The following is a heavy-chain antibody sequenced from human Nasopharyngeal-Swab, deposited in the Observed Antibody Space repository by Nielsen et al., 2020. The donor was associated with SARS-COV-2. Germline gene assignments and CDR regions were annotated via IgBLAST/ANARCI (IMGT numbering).Heavy chain of an antibody. CDR3: ARAAILFGMDV. Sequence: WVRQAPGQGLEWMGIIDPSGGSTTYAQKFQDRVTLTRDTSTSTVYMELSSLTSDDTAVYYCARAAILFGMDVWGQGTTVTVSS. V-gene: IGHV1-46*01. J-gene: IGHJ6*02. CDR2: IDPSGGST. D-gene: IGHD3-3*01.